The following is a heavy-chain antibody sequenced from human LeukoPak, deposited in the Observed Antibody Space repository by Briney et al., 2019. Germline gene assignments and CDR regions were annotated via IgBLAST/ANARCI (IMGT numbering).Heavy chain of an antibody. D-gene: IGHD2-2*01. Sequence: ASVKVSCKASGYTFTGYYMHWVRQAPGQGLEWMGWINPNSGGTNYAQKFQGRVTMTRDTSISTAYMELSRLRSDDTAVYYCARATTSQYCSSTSCYVFTAFDIWGQGTMVTVSS. V-gene: IGHV1-2*02. CDR3: ARATTSQYCSSTSCYVFTAFDI. CDR2: INPNSGGT. CDR1: GYTFTGYY. J-gene: IGHJ3*02.